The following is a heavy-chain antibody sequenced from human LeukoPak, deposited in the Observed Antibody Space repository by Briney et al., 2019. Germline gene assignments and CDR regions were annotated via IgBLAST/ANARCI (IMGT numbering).Heavy chain of an antibody. CDR3: PRVSGRLERQRDLDY. Sequence: GGSLRLSCAASGFTFSSYSMNSVRQAPGKGLEWVSSIRGDSTYIYNAGSVKGRFTISRDNAQASLYLQMIRLTADGTAVYYSPRVSGRLERQRDLDYWGQGTLVSVSS. V-gene: IGHV3-21*04. CDR1: GFTFSSYS. CDR2: IRGDSTYI. J-gene: IGHJ4*02. D-gene: IGHD1-1*01.